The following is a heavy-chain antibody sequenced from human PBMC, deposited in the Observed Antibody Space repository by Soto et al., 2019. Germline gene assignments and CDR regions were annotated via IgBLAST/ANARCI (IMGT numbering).Heavy chain of an antibody. CDR3: AKLNVGATTFHDY. CDR1: GFTFSSYG. V-gene: IGHV3-30*18. Sequence: GGSLRLSCAASGFTFSSYGMHWVRQAPGKGLEWVAVISYDGSNKYYADSVKGRFTISRDNSKNTLYLQMNSLRAEDTAVYYCAKLNVGATTFHDYWGQGTLVTVSS. CDR2: ISYDGSNK. J-gene: IGHJ4*02. D-gene: IGHD1-26*01.